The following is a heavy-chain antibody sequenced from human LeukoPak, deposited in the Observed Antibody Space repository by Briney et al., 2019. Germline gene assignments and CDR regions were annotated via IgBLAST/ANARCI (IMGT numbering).Heavy chain of an antibody. CDR1: GGSISSSNYY. Sequence: SETLSLTCTVSGGSISSSNYYWSWIRQPAGKGLEWIGRIYISGNTNYNPSLKSRVIISVDTSKNQFSLKLSSVTAADTAVYYCARGGVHFDPWGPGTLVTVSS. D-gene: IGHD3-10*01. CDR2: IYISGNT. J-gene: IGHJ5*02. V-gene: IGHV4-61*02. CDR3: ARGGVHFDP.